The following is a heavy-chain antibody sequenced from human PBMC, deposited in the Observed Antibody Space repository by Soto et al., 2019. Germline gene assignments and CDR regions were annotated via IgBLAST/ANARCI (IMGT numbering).Heavy chain of an antibody. CDR1: GYSFTDYW. D-gene: IGHD1-7*01. CDR3: ARAVTGTIPPHYFAH. V-gene: IGHV5-51*01. Sequence: GESLKISCRGSGYSFTDYWIGWVRHMPGKGLEWMGIIYPGDSDTRYSPSFQGQVTISADNSISTAYLQWRSLRASDTAMYYCARAVTGTIPPHYFAHGGQGTMVTVPS. J-gene: IGHJ4*02. CDR2: IYPGDSDT.